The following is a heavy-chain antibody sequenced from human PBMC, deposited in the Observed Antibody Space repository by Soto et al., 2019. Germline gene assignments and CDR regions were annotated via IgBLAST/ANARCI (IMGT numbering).Heavy chain of an antibody. J-gene: IGHJ4*02. CDR1: GFTFSSYA. D-gene: IGHD3-10*01. V-gene: IGHV3-23*01. CDR2: ISGSGGST. CDR3: AKDQPLGSGSYYIGGRSTEFDY. Sequence: GGSLRLSCAASGFTFSSYAMSWVRQAPGKGLEWVSAISGSGGSTYYADSVKGRFTISRDNSKNTLYMQMNSLRAEDTAVYYCAKDQPLGSGSYYIGGRSTEFDYWGQGTLVTVSS.